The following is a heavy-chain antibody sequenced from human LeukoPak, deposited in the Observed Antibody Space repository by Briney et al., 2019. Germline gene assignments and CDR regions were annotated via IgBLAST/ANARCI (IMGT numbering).Heavy chain of an antibody. CDR2: ISRGGSTT. J-gene: IGHJ4*02. CDR1: GFTFSDSY. Sequence: PGGSLRLSCAASGFTFSDSYMSWIRQAPGKGLEWVSYISRGGSTTYYADSVKGRFTISRDNAKNSLYLQMNSLRAEDTAVYYCARVPRGVRGVIINPHTFYFDYWGQGTLVTVSS. CDR3: ARVPRGVRGVIINPHTFYFDY. V-gene: IGHV3-11*04. D-gene: IGHD3-10*01.